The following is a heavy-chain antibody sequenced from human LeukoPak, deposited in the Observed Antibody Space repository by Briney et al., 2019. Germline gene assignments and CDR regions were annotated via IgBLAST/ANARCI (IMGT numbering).Heavy chain of an antibody. CDR2: ISYDGSNK. V-gene: IGHV3-30*18. J-gene: IGHJ4*02. Sequence: PGGSLRLSCAASGFTFSSYGMHWVRQAPGKGLEWVAVISYDGSNKYYADSVKGRFTISRDNSKNTLYLQMNSLRAEDTAVYYCAKGWWDYYGSGSYYHPLDYWGQGTLVTVSS. CDR1: GFTFSSYG. CDR3: AKGWWDYYGSGSYYHPLDY. D-gene: IGHD3-10*01.